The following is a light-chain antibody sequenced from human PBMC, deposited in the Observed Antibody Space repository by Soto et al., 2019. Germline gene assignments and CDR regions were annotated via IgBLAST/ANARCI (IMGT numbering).Light chain of an antibody. CDR2: DAS. V-gene: IGKV1-5*01. CDR1: QSIGRW. Sequence: DIQMTQSPSTLSASVGDTVTITCRASQSIGRWLAWYQQRPGKAPKLLIYDASSLRSGVSSKFSGSGSGAEFTLTISGLQPEDFATYYCQQYSGDSYTFGQGTKLEIK. J-gene: IGKJ2*01. CDR3: QQYSGDSYT.